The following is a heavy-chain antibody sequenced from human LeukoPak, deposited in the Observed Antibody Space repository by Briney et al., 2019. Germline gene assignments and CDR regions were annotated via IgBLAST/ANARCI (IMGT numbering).Heavy chain of an antibody. V-gene: IGHV3-48*02. CDR3: ASSKGPLDH. J-gene: IGHJ4*02. CDR2: TTGTSDPT. Sequence: GGSLRLSCAASGFTFSIYSMNWVRQAPGKGLEWLSYTTGTSDPTHYADSVKGRFTISRDNAKNSLYLQMSSLRDEDTAVYYCASSKGPLDHWGQGTLVTVSS. CDR1: GFTFSIYS.